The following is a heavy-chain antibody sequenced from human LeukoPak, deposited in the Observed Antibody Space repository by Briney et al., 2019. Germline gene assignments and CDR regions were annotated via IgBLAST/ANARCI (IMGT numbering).Heavy chain of an antibody. Sequence: GGSLRLSCAASGFTFSSYSMNWVRQAPGKGLEWXSYISSSSSTIYYADSVKGRFTISRDNSKNTLYLQMNSLRAEDTAVYYCASSSAQYYYYYYMDVWGKGTTVTVSS. J-gene: IGHJ6*03. V-gene: IGHV3-48*01. CDR2: ISSSSSTI. CDR1: GFTFSSYS. D-gene: IGHD6-25*01. CDR3: ASSSAQYYYYYYMDV.